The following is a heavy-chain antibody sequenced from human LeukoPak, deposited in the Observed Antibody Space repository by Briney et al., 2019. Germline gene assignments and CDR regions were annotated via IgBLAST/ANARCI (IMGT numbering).Heavy chain of an antibody. CDR3: ASGSDDSSGQHHDAFDI. V-gene: IGHV1-8*01. J-gene: IGHJ3*02. Sequence: ASVKVSCKASGYTFTSYDINWVRQATGQGLEWMGWMNPNSGNTGYAQKFQDRVTMTRNTSISTAYTELSSLRSEDTAVYYCASGSDDSSGQHHDAFDIWGQGTMVTVSS. D-gene: IGHD3-22*01. CDR1: GYTFTSYD. CDR2: MNPNSGNT.